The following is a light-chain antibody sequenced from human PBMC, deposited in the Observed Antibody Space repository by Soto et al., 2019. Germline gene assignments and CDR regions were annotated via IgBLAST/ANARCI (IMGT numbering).Light chain of an antibody. CDR3: QQLNSYL. Sequence: DIQLPQSPSFLSASVGDRVTITCRASQGISSYLAWYQQKPGKAPKLLIYAASTLQSGVPSRFSGSGSGTEFTLTISSLQPEDFATYYCQQLNSYLFGQGTKVDIK. J-gene: IGKJ1*01. V-gene: IGKV1-9*01. CDR1: QGISSY. CDR2: AAS.